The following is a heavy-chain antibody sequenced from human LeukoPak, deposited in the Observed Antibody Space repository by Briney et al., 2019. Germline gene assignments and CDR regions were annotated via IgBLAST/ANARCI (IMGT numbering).Heavy chain of an antibody. J-gene: IGHJ3*02. CDR2: INHSGST. D-gene: IGHD6-19*01. CDR1: GGSFSGYY. Sequence: PSETLSLTCAGYGGSFSGYYWSWIRQPPGKGLEWIGEINHSGSTNYNPSLKSRVTISVDTSKNQFSLKLSSVTAADTAVYYCARPKAAGWYHRCAFDIWGQGTMVTVSS. V-gene: IGHV4-34*01. CDR3: ARPKAAGWYHRCAFDI.